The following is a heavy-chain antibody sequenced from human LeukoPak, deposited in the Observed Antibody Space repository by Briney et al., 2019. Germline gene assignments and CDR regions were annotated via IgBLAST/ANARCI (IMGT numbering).Heavy chain of an antibody. J-gene: IGHJ4*02. CDR1: GFTFSSYA. CDR3: AKATNNWYDMYYFDY. Sequence: PGGSLRLSCAASGFTFSSYAMSWVRQAPGKVLEWVSAISGSGGSTYYADSVKGRFTISRDNSKNTLYLQMNSLRAEDTAVYYCAKATNNWYDMYYFDYWGQGTLVTVSS. D-gene: IGHD1-20*01. CDR2: ISGSGGST. V-gene: IGHV3-23*01.